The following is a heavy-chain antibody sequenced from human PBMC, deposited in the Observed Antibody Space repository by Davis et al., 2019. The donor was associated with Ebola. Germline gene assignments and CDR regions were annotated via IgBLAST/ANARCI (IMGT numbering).Heavy chain of an antibody. Sequence: ASVKVSCKASGYTFTSYGISWVRQAPGQGLEWMGWISAYNGNTNYAQKLQGRVTMTTDTSTSTAYMELRSLRSDDTAVYYCASPRRYVWGSYRYVRPLVYWGQGTLVTVSS. D-gene: IGHD3-16*02. CDR3: ASPRRYVWGSYRYVRPLVY. J-gene: IGHJ4*02. CDR2: ISAYNGNT. CDR1: GYTFTSYG. V-gene: IGHV1-18*01.